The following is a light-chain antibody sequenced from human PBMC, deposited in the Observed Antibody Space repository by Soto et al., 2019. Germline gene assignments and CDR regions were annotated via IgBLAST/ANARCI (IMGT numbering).Light chain of an antibody. CDR3: QVWDSSSDHYV. J-gene: IGLJ1*01. CDR2: DDS. CDR1: NIGSIS. Sequence: SYELIQSPSVSVAPGQTARITCGGNNIGSISVHWYQQKPGQAPVLVVHDDSDRPSGIPERFSGSNSGNTATLTISGVEAGDEADYYCQVWDSSSDHYVFGTGTKVTVL. V-gene: IGLV3-21*02.